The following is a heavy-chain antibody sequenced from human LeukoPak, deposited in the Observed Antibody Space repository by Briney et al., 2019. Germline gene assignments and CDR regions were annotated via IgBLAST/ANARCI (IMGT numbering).Heavy chain of an antibody. Sequence: TSGEALMIYWKGSGYSLTSYWISRGRQMPGHGLERMGRMAHSDSYTHYRPSFQGHVTISADKSISTAYLQWSSLKASDTAMYYCARHMVRGVDYYYYGMYVWGKGTTVTVSS. CDR1: GYSLTSYW. J-gene: IGHJ6*04. CDR2: MAHSDSYT. CDR3: ARHMVRGVDYYYYGMYV. D-gene: IGHD3-10*01. V-gene: IGHV5-10-1*01.